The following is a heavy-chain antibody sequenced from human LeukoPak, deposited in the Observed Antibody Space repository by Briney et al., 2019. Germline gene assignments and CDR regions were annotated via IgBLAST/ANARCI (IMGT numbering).Heavy chain of an antibody. V-gene: IGHV1-69*01. J-gene: IGHJ4*02. CDR2: IIPIFGTA. Sequence: SVKVSCKASGGTFSSYAISWVRQAPGQGLEWMGGIIPIFGTANYAQKFQGRVTITADESTSTAYMELSSLRSEDTAVYYCAKVRVHGVVVRAYDYWGQGTLVTVSS. D-gene: IGHD3-22*01. CDR1: GGTFSSYA. CDR3: AKVRVHGVVVRAYDY.